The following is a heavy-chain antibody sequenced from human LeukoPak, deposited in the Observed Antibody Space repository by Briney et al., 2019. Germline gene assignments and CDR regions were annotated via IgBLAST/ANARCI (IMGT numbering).Heavy chain of an antibody. CDR3: ARDKISGPTILDY. Sequence: GGSLRLSCAVSGFTFSHYWMSWVRQAPGKGVEWVANIKQDGSEKFYVDSVKGRFTIPRDNAKNSLYLQVDSLRAEDTAVYYCARDKISGPTILDYWGQGILVTVYS. J-gene: IGHJ4*02. CDR1: GFTFSHYW. V-gene: IGHV3-7*01. D-gene: IGHD1-26*01. CDR2: IKQDGSEK.